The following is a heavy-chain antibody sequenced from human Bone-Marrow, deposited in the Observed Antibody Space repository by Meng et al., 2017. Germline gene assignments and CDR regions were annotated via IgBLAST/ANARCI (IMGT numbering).Heavy chain of an antibody. J-gene: IGHJ2*01. CDR2: IYHSGCT. CDR1: GGSIRSSSW. Sequence: QLDLQEPGPGLVKPSGIRSLACAVSGGSIRSSSWWSWCRQRPGKGLEWIGEIYHSGCTNYNPSLKSLLTISVAKSKNQFSLKLSSVTATDTAVYYCARVRVEYWYFDLWGRGTLVTVSS. V-gene: IGHV4-4*02. CDR3: ARVRVEYWYFDL.